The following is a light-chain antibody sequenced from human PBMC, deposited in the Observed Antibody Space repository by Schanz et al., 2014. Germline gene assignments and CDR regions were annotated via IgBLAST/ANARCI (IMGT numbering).Light chain of an antibody. J-gene: IGLJ3*02. CDR2: DVT. Sequence: QSALTQPASVSGSPGQSITISCTGTSSDVGGYNYVSWYQQHPGKAPKLMTYDVTNRPSGVSNRFSGSKSGNTASLTISGLQAEDEADYYCCSYAGSTNLRFGGGTKLTVL. V-gene: IGLV2-14*03. CDR3: CSYAGSTNLR. CDR1: SSDVGGYNY.